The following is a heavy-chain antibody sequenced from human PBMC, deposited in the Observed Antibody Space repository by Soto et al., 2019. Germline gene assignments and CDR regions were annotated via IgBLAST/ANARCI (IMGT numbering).Heavy chain of an antibody. J-gene: IGHJ4*02. D-gene: IGHD3-10*01. CDR1: GYIYTASW. V-gene: IGHV5-51*01. CDR2: IYLGDSDT. CDR3: ARLDVRGEYGKKRGLDQ. Sequence: PGETLKISCKVTGYIYTASWIGWVRQLPGKGLEWMGMIYLGDSDTRYSPSFKGQVTISGEKSISTAYLQWSSLKASDSAMYYCARLDVRGEYGKKRGLDQWGQGTLVTVSS.